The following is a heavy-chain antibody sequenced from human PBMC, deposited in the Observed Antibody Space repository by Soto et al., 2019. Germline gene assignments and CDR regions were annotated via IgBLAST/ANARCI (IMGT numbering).Heavy chain of an antibody. V-gene: IGHV3-23*01. CDR3: AKAYSNSWPNDWFDP. Sequence: EVQLLESGGGWLQPGWSLRLSCAASGFTFSSYAMNWVRQAPGKGLEWVSGITGSGAGSYYSDSVKGRFTISRDNSKNTLYLQMNSLRDEDTAVYYCAKAYSNSWPNDWFDPWGQGTLVTVSS. D-gene: IGHD6-13*01. J-gene: IGHJ5*02. CDR2: ITGSGAGS. CDR1: GFTFSSYA.